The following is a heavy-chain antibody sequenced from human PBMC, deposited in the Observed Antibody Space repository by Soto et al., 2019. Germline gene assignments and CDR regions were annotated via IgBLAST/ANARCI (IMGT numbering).Heavy chain of an antibody. D-gene: IGHD3-16*02. CDR2: IIPILGIA. V-gene: IGHV1-69*08. J-gene: IGHJ3*02. CDR3: ARERAYDYICGSYRPHDAFDI. CDR1: GGTFSSYT. Sequence: QVQLVQSGAEVKKPGSSVKVSCKASGGTFSSYTISWVRQAPGQGLEWMGRIIPILGIANYAQKFQGRVTITADKSTSTAYMELSSLRSEDTAVYYCARERAYDYICGSYRPHDAFDIWGQGTMVTVSS.